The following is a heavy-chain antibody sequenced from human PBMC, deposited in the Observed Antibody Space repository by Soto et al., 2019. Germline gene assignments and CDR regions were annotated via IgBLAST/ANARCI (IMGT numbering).Heavy chain of an antibody. CDR1: GYTFTSYG. CDR2: ISAYNGNT. D-gene: IGHD3-3*01. V-gene: IGHV1-18*04. J-gene: IGHJ5*02. CDR3: ARVPITIFGAVIWKGSLGYNWLDP. Sequence: ASVKVSCKASGYTFTSYGISWVRQAPGQGLEWMGWISAYNGNTNYAQKLQGRVTMTTDTSTSTAYMELRSLRSDDTAVYYCARVPITIFGAVIWKGSLGYNWLDPWGQGTLVTVCS.